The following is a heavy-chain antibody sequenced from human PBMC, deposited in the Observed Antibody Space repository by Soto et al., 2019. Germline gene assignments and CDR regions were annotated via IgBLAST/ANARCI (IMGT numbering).Heavy chain of an antibody. CDR2: IFWDDDK. Sequence: QITLKESGPTLVKPTQTLTLTCSFSGFSLSTRGVGVGWIRQPPGTALEWLALIFWDDDKWYSPSLRSRLTIAEYSSKNRGVRTNTNMNTVDTDTYYCAHSSRGYDYCFDQWGQGTLVTDSS. CDR3: AHSSRGYDYCFDQ. CDR1: GFSLSTRGVG. V-gene: IGHV2-5*02. D-gene: IGHD5-12*01. J-gene: IGHJ4*02.